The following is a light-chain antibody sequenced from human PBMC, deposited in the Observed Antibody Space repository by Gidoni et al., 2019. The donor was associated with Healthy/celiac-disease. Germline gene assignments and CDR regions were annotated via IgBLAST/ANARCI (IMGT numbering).Light chain of an antibody. CDR2: WAS. Sequence: DIVMTQSPDSLAVSWGARATINCKSSQSVLYSSNNKNYLAWYQQKPGQPPKLLIYWASTRESGVPDRFSGSGSGTDFTLTISSLQAEDVAVYYCQQYYSTPPYAFGQGTKLEIK. J-gene: IGKJ2*01. CDR3: QQYYSTPPYA. V-gene: IGKV4-1*01. CDR1: QSVLYSSNNKNY.